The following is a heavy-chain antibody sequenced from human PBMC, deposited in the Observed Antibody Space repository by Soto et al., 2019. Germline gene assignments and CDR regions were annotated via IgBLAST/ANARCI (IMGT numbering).Heavy chain of an antibody. J-gene: IGHJ4*02. V-gene: IGHV3-74*01. D-gene: IGHD6-19*01. CDR2: TNSDGSDT. CDR3: ARDHGWSLLDY. Sequence: PGGSRILSSGASGFTFSSYWMHLVRPAQGKGLVWVSRTNSDGSDTSYADSVKGRFTISRDNAKNTLYLQMNRLRAVYTSAYYCARDHGWSLLDYWGQGTLVTVSS. CDR1: GFTFSSYW.